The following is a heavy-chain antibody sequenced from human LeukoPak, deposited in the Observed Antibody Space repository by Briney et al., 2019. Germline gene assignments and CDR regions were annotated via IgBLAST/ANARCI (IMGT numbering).Heavy chain of an antibody. Sequence: GESLKISCKGSGYTFTTYWIGWVRQLSGKGLEWMGMIYPGDSDTRYSPSFQGQVTISADKSISTAYLQWSSLKASDTAIYYCAMARDAYNWGSHYWGQGTLVTVSS. D-gene: IGHD5-24*01. CDR2: IYPGDSDT. V-gene: IGHV5-51*01. CDR1: GYTFTTYW. CDR3: AMARDAYNWGSHY. J-gene: IGHJ4*02.